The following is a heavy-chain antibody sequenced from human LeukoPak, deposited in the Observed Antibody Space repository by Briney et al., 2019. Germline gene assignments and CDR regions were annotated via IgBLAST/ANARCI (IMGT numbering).Heavy chain of an antibody. Sequence: GGSLRLSCAASGFTFSRYDMHWVRQATGKGLEWVSGIGTAGNTYYAGSVKGRFTISRENAKNSLYLQMNSLTAGDTAVYYCAGAGSETQWRAFDFWGQGALVTVFS. V-gene: IGHV3-13*01. J-gene: IGHJ4*02. D-gene: IGHD6-19*01. CDR3: AGAGSETQWRAFDF. CDR1: GFTFSRYD. CDR2: IGTAGNT.